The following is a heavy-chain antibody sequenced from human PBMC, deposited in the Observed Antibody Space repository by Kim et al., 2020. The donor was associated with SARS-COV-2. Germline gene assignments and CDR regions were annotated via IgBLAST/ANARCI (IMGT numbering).Heavy chain of an antibody. CDR3: ARISSGDYH. Sequence: SSYINYANSVKGPFTTTRDNAKNSLYLTMNSLRAEDTAVYYCARISSGDYHWGQGTLVTVSS. D-gene: IGHD4-17*01. V-gene: IGHV3-21*01. CDR2: SSYI. J-gene: IGHJ5*02.